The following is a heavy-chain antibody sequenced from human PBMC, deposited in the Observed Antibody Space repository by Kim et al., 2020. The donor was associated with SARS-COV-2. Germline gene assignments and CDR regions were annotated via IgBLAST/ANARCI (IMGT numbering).Heavy chain of an antibody. CDR3: ASGVGVAAGAKYAFDY. Sequence: DSVKGRFTISKDNAKNKLYLQMNSVRAEDTAVYYCASGVGVAAGAKYAFDYWGQGALATVSS. J-gene: IGHJ4*02. V-gene: IGHV3-74*01. D-gene: IGHD6-13*01.